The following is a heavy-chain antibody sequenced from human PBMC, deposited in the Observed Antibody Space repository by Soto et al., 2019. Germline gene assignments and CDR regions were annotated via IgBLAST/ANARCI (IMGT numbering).Heavy chain of an antibody. Sequence: ASVKVSCKASGGTFSSYAISWVRQAPGQGLEWMGGIIPIFGTANYAQKFQGRVTITADESTSTAYMELSSLRSEDTAVYYCARVYYGSGSHSIFVRYGMDVWGQGTTVTVSS. CDR2: IIPIFGTA. CDR3: ARVYYGSGSHSIFVRYGMDV. CDR1: GGTFSSYA. J-gene: IGHJ6*02. V-gene: IGHV1-69*13. D-gene: IGHD3-10*01.